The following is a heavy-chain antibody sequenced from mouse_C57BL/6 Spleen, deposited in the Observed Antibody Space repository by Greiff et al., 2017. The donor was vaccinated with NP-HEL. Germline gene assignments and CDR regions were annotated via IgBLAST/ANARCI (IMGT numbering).Heavy chain of an antibody. J-gene: IGHJ2*01. V-gene: IGHV1-26*01. CDR1: GYTFTDYY. D-gene: IGHD2-4*01. CDR2: INPNNGGT. Sequence: EVQLQQSGPELVKPGASVKISCKASGYTFTDYYMNWVKQSHGKSLEWIGDINPNNGGTSYNQKFKGKATLTVDKSSSTAYMELRSLTSEDSAVYYCASEGTMIKRGFDYWGQGTTLTVSS. CDR3: ASEGTMIKRGFDY.